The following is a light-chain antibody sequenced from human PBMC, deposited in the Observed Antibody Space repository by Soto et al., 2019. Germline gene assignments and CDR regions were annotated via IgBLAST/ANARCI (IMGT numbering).Light chain of an antibody. CDR2: DAS. Sequence: EIVLTQSPVTLSLSPGEGATLSCKASQSISIDLAWYQQKPGQVPRLLIYDASSRATGIPGRFTGSGSGTDFTLTISSLEPEHFAVYYCQQRGNWPRTWAFGQGTKVEV. V-gene: IGKV3-11*01. CDR3: QQRGNWPRTWA. J-gene: IGKJ1*01. CDR1: QSISID.